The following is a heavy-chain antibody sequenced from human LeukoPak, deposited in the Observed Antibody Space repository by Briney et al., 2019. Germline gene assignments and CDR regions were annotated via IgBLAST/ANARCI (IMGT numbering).Heavy chain of an antibody. Sequence: GGSLRLSCAASGFTFSSCSMHWVRQATGKGLVWVSRINSDGSSISYADSVKGRFTISRDNAKNSLYLQMNSLRAEDTALYYCVRHDFWSGFKGGDYWGQGTLVTVSS. CDR3: VRHDFWSGFKGGDY. CDR1: GFTFSSCS. V-gene: IGHV3-74*01. CDR2: INSDGSSI. J-gene: IGHJ4*02. D-gene: IGHD3-3*01.